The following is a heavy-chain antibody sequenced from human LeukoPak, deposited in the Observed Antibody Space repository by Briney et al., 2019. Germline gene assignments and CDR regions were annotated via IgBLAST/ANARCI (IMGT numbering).Heavy chain of an antibody. V-gene: IGHV3-7*01. Sequence: AGGSLRLSCAASGFTFSSYGMNWVRQAPGKGLEWVANIKQDGSQKNYVDSVKGRFTISRDNTKNSLYLQMNSLRAEDTAVYYCAGFYDDYWGQGTLVTVSS. J-gene: IGHJ4*02. CDR3: AGFYDDY. CDR2: IKQDGSQK. CDR1: GFTFSSYG. D-gene: IGHD5/OR15-5a*01.